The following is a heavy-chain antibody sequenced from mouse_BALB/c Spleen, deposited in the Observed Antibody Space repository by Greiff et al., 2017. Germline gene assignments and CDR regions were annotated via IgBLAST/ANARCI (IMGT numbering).Heavy chain of an antibody. D-gene: IGHD4-1*01. CDR1: GYTFTSYY. CDR3: TRGLTGTCFDV. Sequence: QVQLKQSGAELVKPGASVKLSCKASGYTFTSYYMYWVKQRPGQGLEWIGEINPSNGGTNFNEKFKSKATLTVDKSSSTAYMQLSSLTSEDSAVYYCTRGLTGTCFDVWGAGTTVTVSS. J-gene: IGHJ1*01. V-gene: IGHV1S81*02. CDR2: INPSNGGT.